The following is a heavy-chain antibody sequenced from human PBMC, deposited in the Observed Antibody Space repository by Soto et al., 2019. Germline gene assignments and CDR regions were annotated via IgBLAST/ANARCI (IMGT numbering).Heavy chain of an antibody. CDR2: ISGSGGST. V-gene: IGHV3-23*01. Sequence: EVQLLESGGGLVQPGGSLRLSCAASGFTFSSYAMSWVRQAPGKGLEWVSAISGSGGSTYYADSVKGRFTISRDNSKNPLDLQMNSLRAEAKAVYYCAKDVDSSGYDPIDYWGQGTLVTVSS. CDR1: GFTFSSYA. CDR3: AKDVDSSGYDPIDY. J-gene: IGHJ4*02. D-gene: IGHD3-22*01.